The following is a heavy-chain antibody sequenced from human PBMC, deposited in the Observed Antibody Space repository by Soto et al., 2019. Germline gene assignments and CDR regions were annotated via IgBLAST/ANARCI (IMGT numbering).Heavy chain of an antibody. CDR3: ARENYDFWSGYWANWFDP. V-gene: IGHV3-48*03. CDR2: ISSSGSTI. Sequence: GGSLRLSCAASGFTFSSYEMNWVRQAPGKGREWVSYISSSGSTIYYADSVKGRFTISRDNAKNSLYLQMNSLRAEDTAVYYCARENYDFWSGYWANWFDPWGQGTLVTVSS. D-gene: IGHD3-3*01. CDR1: GFTFSSYE. J-gene: IGHJ5*02.